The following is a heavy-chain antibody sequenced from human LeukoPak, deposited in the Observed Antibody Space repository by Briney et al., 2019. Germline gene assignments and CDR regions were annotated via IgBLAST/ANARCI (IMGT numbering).Heavy chain of an antibody. CDR3: ARVTAVYYGMDV. CDR1: GGSISSYY. Sequence: SKTLSLTCTVSGGSISSYYWSWIRQPPGKGLEWIGYIYYSGSTNYNPSLKSRVTISVDASKNQFSLKLSSVTAADTAVYYCARVTAVYYGMDVWGQGTTVTVSS. CDR2: IYYSGST. V-gene: IGHV4-59*01. J-gene: IGHJ6*02. D-gene: IGHD6-19*01.